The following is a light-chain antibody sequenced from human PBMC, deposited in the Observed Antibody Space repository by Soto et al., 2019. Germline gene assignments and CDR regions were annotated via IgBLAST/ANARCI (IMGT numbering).Light chain of an antibody. J-gene: IGKJ1*01. V-gene: IGKV3D-15*01. CDR2: GAS. CDR3: QRYSDWPPWT. Sequence: EIVMTQSPGTLSLSPGERATLSCRASQSVSNNYLAWYQQKPGQAPRLLIYGASNRATGIPDRFSGSGSGTEFNLTITSLQSEDFAVYYCQRYSDWPPWTFGQGTKVDIK. CDR1: QSVSNN.